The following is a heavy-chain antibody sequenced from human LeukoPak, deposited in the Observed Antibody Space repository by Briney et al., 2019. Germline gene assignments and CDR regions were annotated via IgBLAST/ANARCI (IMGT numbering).Heavy chain of an antibody. D-gene: IGHD2-8*01. CDR2: MNPNSGNT. CDR1: GYTFTSYD. V-gene: IGHV1-8*03. CDR3: ARGCFGVEIYYYYYMDV. J-gene: IGHJ6*03. Sequence: GASVKVSCKASGYTFTSYDINWVRQATGQGLEWMGWMNPNSGNTGYAQKFQGRVTITRNTSISTAYMELSSLRSEDTAVYYCARGCFGVEIYYYYYMDVWGKGTTVTVSS.